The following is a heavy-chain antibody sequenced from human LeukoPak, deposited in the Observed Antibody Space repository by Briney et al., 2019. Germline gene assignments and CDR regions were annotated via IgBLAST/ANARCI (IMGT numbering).Heavy chain of an antibody. V-gene: IGHV4-39*01. CDR2: IYYSGST. CDR3: ARQGLDSNYYYYYYMDV. Sequence: SETLSLTCTVSGGSISSSSYYWGWIRQPPGKGLEWIGSIYYSGSTYYNPSLKSRVTISVDTSKNQFSLKLSSVTAADTAVYYCARQGLDSNYYYYYYMDVWGKGTTVTVSS. J-gene: IGHJ6*03. CDR1: GGSISSSSYY. D-gene: IGHD4-11*01.